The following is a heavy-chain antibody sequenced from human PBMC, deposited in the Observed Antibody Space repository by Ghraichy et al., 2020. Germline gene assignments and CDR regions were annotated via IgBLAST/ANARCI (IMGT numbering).Heavy chain of an antibody. V-gene: IGHV1-24*01. J-gene: IGHJ6*02. CDR3: ATRDTMVRGVIISPLYGMDV. Sequence: ASVKVSCKVSGYTLTELSMHWVRQAPGKGLEWMGGFDPEDGETIYAQKFQGRVTMTEDTSTDTAYMKLSSPRSEDTAVYYCATRDTMVRGVIISPLYGMDVWGQGTTVTVSS. CDR1: GYTLTELS. D-gene: IGHD3-10*01. CDR2: FDPEDGET.